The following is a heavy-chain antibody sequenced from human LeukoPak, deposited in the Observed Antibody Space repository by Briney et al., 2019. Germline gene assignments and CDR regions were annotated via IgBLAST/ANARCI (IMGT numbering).Heavy chain of an antibody. CDR2: IYYSGST. CDR1: GGSISSSSYY. V-gene: IGHV4-61*05. CDR3: ARLGLAYCSSTTCGDY. Sequence: PSETLSLTCTVSGGSISSSSYYWGWIRQPPGKGLEWIGYIYYSGSTNYNPSLKSRVTISVDTSKNQFSLKLSSVTAADTAVYYCARLGLAYCSSTTCGDYWGQGTLVTVSS. J-gene: IGHJ4*02. D-gene: IGHD2-2*01.